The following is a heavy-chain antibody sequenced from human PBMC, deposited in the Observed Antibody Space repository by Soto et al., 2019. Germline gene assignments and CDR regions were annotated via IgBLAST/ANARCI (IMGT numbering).Heavy chain of an antibody. J-gene: IGHJ4*02. CDR1: GGSFSGYY. CDR2: INHSGST. D-gene: IGHD4-17*01. Sequence: QVQLQQWGAGLLKPSETLSLTCAVYGGSFSGYYWSWIRQLPGQGLEWIGEINHSGSTNYNPSLKSRVTISVDTSKNHFSLKLSSVTAAATAVYYCARGPLSPPVTTPNSDYWGQGTLVTVSS. CDR3: ARGPLSPPVTTPNSDY. V-gene: IGHV4-34*01.